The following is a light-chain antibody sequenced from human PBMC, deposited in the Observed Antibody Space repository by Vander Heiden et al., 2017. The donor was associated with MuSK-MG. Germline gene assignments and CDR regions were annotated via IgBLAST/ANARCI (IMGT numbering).Light chain of an antibody. J-gene: IGKJ1*01. V-gene: IGKV2-30*01. CDR1: QSLVNSDGNTY. CDR2: KVS. CDR3: RQCKHWPWT. Sequence: DVVMTQSPLSLPVTLGQPASISCRSSQSLVNSDGNTYLSWFQQRPGQSPGRLIYKVSNRDSGVPDRFSGSGSGTDFTLKISRVEAGDVGVYYCRQCKHWPWTFGQGTKVEIK.